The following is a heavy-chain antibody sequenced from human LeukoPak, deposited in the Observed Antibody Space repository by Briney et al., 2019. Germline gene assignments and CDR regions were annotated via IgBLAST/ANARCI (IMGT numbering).Heavy chain of an antibody. CDR3: ARLPGAYYYDSSGYYSAFDY. D-gene: IGHD3-22*01. J-gene: IGHJ4*02. CDR1: GYSFTSYW. Sequence: GESLRISCKGSGYSFTSYWIGWVRQMPGKGLEWMAIIYPGDSDTRYSPSFQGQVTISADKSISTAYLQWSSLKASDTAMYYCARLPGAYYYDSSGYYSAFDYWGQGTLVTVSS. V-gene: IGHV5-51*01. CDR2: IYPGDSDT.